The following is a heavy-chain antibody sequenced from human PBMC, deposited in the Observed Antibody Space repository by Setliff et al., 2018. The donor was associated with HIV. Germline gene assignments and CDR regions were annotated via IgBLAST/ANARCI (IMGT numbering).Heavy chain of an antibody. CDR3: ARATTTPIAGMLAPPPDY. D-gene: IGHD6-13*01. J-gene: IGHJ4*02. V-gene: IGHV4-59*01. Sequence: SETLSLTCSVSGGSISNYYWSWIRQPPGKELEWIGYIYYSGSPNYNPSLKSRVTISVDTSKNQFSLNLSSVTAADTAVYYCARATTTPIAGMLAPPPDYWGQGTLVTVSS. CDR2: IYYSGSP. CDR1: GGSISNYY.